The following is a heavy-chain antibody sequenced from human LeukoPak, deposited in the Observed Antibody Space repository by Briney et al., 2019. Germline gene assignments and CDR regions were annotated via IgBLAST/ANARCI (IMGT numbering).Heavy chain of an antibody. V-gene: IGHV4-59*01. J-gene: IGHJ6*04. Sequence: SETLSLTCTVSGGSISSYYWSWIRQPPGKGLEWIGYIYYSGSTNYNPSLKSRVTISVDTSKNQFSLKLSSVTAADTAVYYCARVTPRSLDLDVWGKGTTVTVSS. CDR1: GGSISSYY. D-gene: IGHD3/OR15-3a*01. CDR2: IYYSGST. CDR3: ARVTPRSLDLDV.